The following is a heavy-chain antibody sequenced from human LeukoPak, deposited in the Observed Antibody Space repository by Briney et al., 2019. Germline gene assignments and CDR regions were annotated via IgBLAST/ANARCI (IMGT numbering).Heavy chain of an antibody. Sequence: SETLSLTCTVAGGSISSSSYYWGWIRQPPGKGLAWIGRIDYSGSTYYYPSLKSRVTISVDTSKNQSSLKLSSVTAPDTAVYYCARDKSPRGWYSVFWGQGTLVTVSS. CDR1: GGSISSSSYY. CDR3: ARDKSPRGWYSVF. J-gene: IGHJ4*02. V-gene: IGHV4-39*07. CDR2: IDYSGST. D-gene: IGHD6-19*01.